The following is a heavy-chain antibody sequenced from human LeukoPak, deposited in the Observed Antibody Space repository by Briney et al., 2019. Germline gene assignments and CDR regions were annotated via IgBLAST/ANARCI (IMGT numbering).Heavy chain of an antibody. CDR2: INPNTGGA. CDR1: GYTFTGYY. J-gene: IGHJ4*01. Sequence: ASVKVSCKASGYTFTGYYMHWVRQAPGQGFEWMGWINPNTGGAHYAQNFQGRVTMNRDTSISTVYMAFSRLKSDDTAVYFCARGDGDYVGNDYWGHGTLVTVSS. D-gene: IGHD4-17*01. CDR3: ARGDGDYVGNDY. V-gene: IGHV1-2*02.